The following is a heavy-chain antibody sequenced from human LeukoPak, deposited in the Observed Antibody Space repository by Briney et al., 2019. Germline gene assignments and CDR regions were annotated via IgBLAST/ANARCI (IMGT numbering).Heavy chain of an antibody. J-gene: IGHJ3*02. CDR3: ATDRTDNIAVAGTLDALDI. CDR1: GYTLTELS. CDR2: FDPEDGET. Sequence: ASVKVSCKVSGYTLTELSMHRVRQAPGKGLEWMGGFDPEDGETIYAQKFQGRVTMTKDTSTDTAYMELSSLRSEDTAVYYCATDRTDNIAVAGTLDALDIWGQGTMVTVSS. D-gene: IGHD6-19*01. V-gene: IGHV1-24*01.